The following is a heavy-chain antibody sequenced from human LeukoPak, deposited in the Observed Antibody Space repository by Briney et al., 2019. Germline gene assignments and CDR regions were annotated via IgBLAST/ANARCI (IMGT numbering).Heavy chain of an antibody. V-gene: IGHV3-49*04. CDR3: TRGSGIVVVPAAAEYFQH. D-gene: IGHD2-2*01. J-gene: IGHJ1*01. Sequence: PGGSLRLSCTASGFTFGDYAMSWVRQAPGKGLEWVGFIRSKAYGGTTEYAASVKGRFTISRDDSKSIAYLQMNSLKTEDTAVYYCTRGSGIVVVPAAAEYFQHWGQGTLVTVSS. CDR1: GFTFGDYA. CDR2: IRSKAYGGTT.